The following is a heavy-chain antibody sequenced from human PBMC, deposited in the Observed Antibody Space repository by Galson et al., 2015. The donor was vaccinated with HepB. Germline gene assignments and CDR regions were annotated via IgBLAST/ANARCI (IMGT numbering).Heavy chain of an antibody. CDR1: GFTFDDYG. Sequence: SLRLSCAASGFTFDDYGMSWVRQAPGKGLEWVSGINWNGGSTGYADSVKGRFTISRDNAKNSLYLQMNSLRAEDTALYYCAREGGGWNPGYYDSSGYRDYWGQGTLVTVSS. CDR3: AREGGGWNPGYYDSSGYRDY. V-gene: IGHV3-20*04. J-gene: IGHJ4*02. CDR2: INWNGGST. D-gene: IGHD3-22*01.